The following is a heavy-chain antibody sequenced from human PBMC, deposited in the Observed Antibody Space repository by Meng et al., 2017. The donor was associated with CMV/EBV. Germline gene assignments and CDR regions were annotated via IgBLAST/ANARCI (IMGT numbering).Heavy chain of an antibody. CDR2: IENDGTNK. V-gene: IGHV3-30*02. Sequence: GESLTLSCAAYGFTFRRYYIRWVRQAPGKGLEWVAVIENDGTNKKSADSVKGRFIIARDNSKNTLFLQMNSLRADDTAVYYCAKFLTDSQDEAFDIWGQGTMVTVSS. D-gene: IGHD3-9*01. J-gene: IGHJ3*02. CDR1: GFTFRRYY. CDR3: AKFLTDSQDEAFDI.